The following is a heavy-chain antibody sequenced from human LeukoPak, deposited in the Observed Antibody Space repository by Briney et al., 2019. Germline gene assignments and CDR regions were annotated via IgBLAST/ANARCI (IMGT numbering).Heavy chain of an antibody. J-gene: IGHJ4*02. CDR2: INHSGST. D-gene: IGHD6-13*01. CDR3: ARERGGRIAAAGTGY. CDR1: GGSFSGYY. V-gene: IGHV4-34*01. Sequence: SETLSLTCAVYGGSFSGYYWSWIRQPPGKGLEWIGEINHSGSTNYNPSLKSRVTISVDTSKNQFSLKLSSVTAADTAVYYCARERGGRIAAAGTGYWGQGTLVTVSS.